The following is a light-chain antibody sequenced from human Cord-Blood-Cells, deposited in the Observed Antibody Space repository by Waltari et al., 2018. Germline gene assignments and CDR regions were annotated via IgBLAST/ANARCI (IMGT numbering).Light chain of an antibody. CDR2: DVS. J-gene: IGLJ1*01. CDR3: SSYTSSSTYV. Sequence: SPGQSITISCTGTSSDVGGYNYVSWYQQHPGKAPKLMIYDVSNRPSGVSNHFSGSKSGNTASLTISGLQAEDEADYYCSSYTSSSTYVFGTGTKVTVL. V-gene: IGLV2-14*04. CDR1: SSDVGGYNY.